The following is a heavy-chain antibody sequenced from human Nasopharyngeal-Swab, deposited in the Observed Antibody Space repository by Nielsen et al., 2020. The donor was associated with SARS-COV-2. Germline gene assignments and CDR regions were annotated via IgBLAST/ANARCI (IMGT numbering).Heavy chain of an antibody. CDR2: ISGSGGST. D-gene: IGHD5-18*01. CDR3: ANSVDAAMAGY. Sequence: WIRQPPGKGLEWVSAISGSGGSTYYADSVKGRFTISRDNSKNTLYLQMNSLRAEDTAVYYCANSVDAAMAGYWGQGTLVTVSS. V-gene: IGHV3-23*01. J-gene: IGHJ4*02.